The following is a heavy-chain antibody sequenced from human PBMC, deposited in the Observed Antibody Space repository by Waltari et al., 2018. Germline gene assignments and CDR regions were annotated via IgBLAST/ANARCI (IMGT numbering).Heavy chain of an antibody. CDR3: AASPGSSRAPFDD. CDR2: IFSGGNT. J-gene: IGHJ4*02. Sequence: EVQLVDSGGGLIQPGGSRSLSCAVSGLMVSTKYVSWVRQAPGKGLEWVSIIFSGGNTYYADSVKGQFTISRDNSKNTVYLQMNNLRAEDTAVYYCAASPGSSRAPFDDWGQGTLVTVSS. V-gene: IGHV3-53*01. CDR1: GLMVSTKY. D-gene: IGHD2-2*01.